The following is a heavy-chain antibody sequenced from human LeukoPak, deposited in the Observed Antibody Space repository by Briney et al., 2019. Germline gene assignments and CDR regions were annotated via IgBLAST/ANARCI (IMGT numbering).Heavy chain of an antibody. V-gene: IGHV4-59*01. CDR3: ARRGIGDGLRGPYYFDY. J-gene: IGHJ4*02. D-gene: IGHD3-16*01. CDR2: IYYSGST. Sequence: SGALSLTRIFSLGSISSYYWSWIRQPPSRGLEWVGHIYYSGSTNYNPSRLSRVTISVDTSKNQFLLKLSYVTAADTAVDYCARRGIGDGLRGPYYFDYWGQGTLVTVSS. CDR1: LGSISSYY.